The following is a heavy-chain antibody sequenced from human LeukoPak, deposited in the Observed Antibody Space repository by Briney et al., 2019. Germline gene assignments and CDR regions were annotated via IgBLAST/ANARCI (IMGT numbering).Heavy chain of an antibody. Sequence: PSETLSLTCTVSGGSISSSSYYWGWIRQPPGKGLEWIGSIYYSGSTYYNPSLKSRVTISVDTSKNQFSLKLSSVTAADTAVYYCARGRSSRNIVLMVYERVRSYMDVWGKGTTVTVSS. D-gene: IGHD2-8*01. V-gene: IGHV4-39*07. CDR1: GGSISSSSYY. CDR3: ARGRSSRNIVLMVYERVRSYMDV. CDR2: IYYSGST. J-gene: IGHJ6*03.